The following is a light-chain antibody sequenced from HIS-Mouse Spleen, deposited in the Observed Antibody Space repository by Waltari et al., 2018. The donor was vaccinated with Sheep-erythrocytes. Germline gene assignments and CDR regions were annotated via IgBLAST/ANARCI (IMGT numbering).Light chain of an antibody. V-gene: IGLV2-23*01. CDR1: SRAVGSYNL. CDR2: EGS. Sequence: QSALTQPASVSGSPGQSITISCTGPSRAVGSYNLVPWYQQHPGKAPKLMIYEGSKRPSGVSNRFSGSKSGNTASLTISGLQAEDEADYYCCSYAGSSTPWVFGGGTKLTVL. CDR3: CSYAGSSTPWV. J-gene: IGLJ3*02.